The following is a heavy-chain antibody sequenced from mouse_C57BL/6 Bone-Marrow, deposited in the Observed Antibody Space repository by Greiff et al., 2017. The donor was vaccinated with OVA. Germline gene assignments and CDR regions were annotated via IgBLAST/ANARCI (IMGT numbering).Heavy chain of an antibody. CDR2: ISSGGSYT. CDR3: AIHGRWVLLRFAY. Sequence: EVKLVESGGDLVKPGGSLKLSCAASGFTFSSYGMSWVRQTLDKRLEWVATISSGGSYTYYPDSVKGRFTISRDNAKNTLYLQMSSLKSEDTAMYYCAIHGRWVLLRFAYWGQVTLVTVSA. CDR1: GFTFSSYG. D-gene: IGHD2-3*01. J-gene: IGHJ3*01. V-gene: IGHV5-6*01.